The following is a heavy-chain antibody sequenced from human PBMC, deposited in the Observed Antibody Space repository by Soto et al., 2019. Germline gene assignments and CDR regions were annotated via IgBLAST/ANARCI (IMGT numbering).Heavy chain of an antibody. J-gene: IGHJ6*02. CDR2: INAGNGNT. V-gene: IGHV1-3*05. CDR1: GYTFTSYA. Sequence: QVQLVQSGAEEKKPGASVKVSCKASGYTFTSYAMHWVRQAPGQRLEWMGWINAGNGNTKYSQKFQGRVTITRDTSASTAYMELSSLGSEDTAVYYCARDEYSSSHYYYYGMDVWGQGTTVTVSS. CDR3: ARDEYSSSHYYYYGMDV. D-gene: IGHD6-13*01.